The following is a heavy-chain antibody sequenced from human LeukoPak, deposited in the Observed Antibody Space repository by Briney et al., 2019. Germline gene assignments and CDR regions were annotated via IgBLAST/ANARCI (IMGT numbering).Heavy chain of an antibody. D-gene: IGHD2-15*01. CDR1: GFTFSSYG. CDR2: ISGSGGST. J-gene: IGHJ6*03. V-gene: IGHV3-23*01. CDR3: AKEGFYCSGGSCYSFYYYYMDV. Sequence: GGSLRLSCAASGFTFSSYGMSWVRQAPGKGLEWVSAISGSGGSTYYADSVKGRFTISRDNSKNTLYLQMNSLRAEDTAVYYCAKEGFYCSGGSCYSFYYYYMDVWGKGTTVTVSS.